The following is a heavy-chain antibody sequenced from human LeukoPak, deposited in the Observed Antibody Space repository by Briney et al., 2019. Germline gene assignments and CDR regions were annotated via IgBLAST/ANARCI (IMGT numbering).Heavy chain of an antibody. D-gene: IGHD5-18*01. J-gene: IGHJ4*02. CDR2: ISSNDDTI. V-gene: IGHV3-48*03. CDR3: AKAGGYSYGYPKFDY. CDR1: GFTFSSYE. Sequence: PGGSLRLSCAASGFTFSSYEMNWVRQAPGKGLEWVSYISSNDDTIYYAGSVKGRFTISRDNAKNSLYLQMNSLRAEDMALYYCAKAGGYSYGYPKFDYWGQGTLVTVSS.